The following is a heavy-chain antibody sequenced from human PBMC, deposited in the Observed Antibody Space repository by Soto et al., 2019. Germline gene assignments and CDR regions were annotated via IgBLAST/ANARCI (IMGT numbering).Heavy chain of an antibody. D-gene: IGHD5-18*01. J-gene: IGHJ6*01. V-gene: IGHV3-33*08. CDR3: ARDRWGGQDTAMVYYYYYGMD. CDR1: GFTFSSYG. CDR2: IWYDGSNK. Sequence: GGSLRLSCAASGFTFSSYGMHWVRQAPGKGLEWVAVIWYDGSNKYYADSVKGRFTISRDNSKNTLYLQMNSLRAEDTAVYYCARDRWGGQDTAMVYYYYYGMD.